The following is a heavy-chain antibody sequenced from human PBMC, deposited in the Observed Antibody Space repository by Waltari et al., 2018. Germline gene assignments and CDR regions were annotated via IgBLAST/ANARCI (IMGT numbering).Heavy chain of an antibody. CDR3: SRAAGYFSGGSCYSEYYYYYYGMDV. Sequence: STNYNPSLKSRVTISVDTSKNQFSLKLSSVTAADTAVYYFSRAAGYFSGGSCYSEYYYYYYGMDVWGQGTTVTVSS. D-gene: IGHD2-15*01. J-gene: IGHJ6*02. CDR2: ST. V-gene: IGHV4-59*01.